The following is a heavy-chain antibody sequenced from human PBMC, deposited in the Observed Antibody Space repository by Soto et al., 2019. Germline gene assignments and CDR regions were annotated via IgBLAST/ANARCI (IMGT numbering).Heavy chain of an antibody. J-gene: IGHJ3*02. V-gene: IGHV1-8*01. Sequence: GASVKVSCKASGYAFTSYDINWVRQATGQGLEWMGWMNPNSGNTGYAQKFQGRVTMTRNTSISTAYMELSSLRSEDTTVYYCVRPMSHSSGWFRSNDAFDIWGQGTMVTVSS. CDR2: MNPNSGNT. CDR3: VRPMSHSSGWFRSNDAFDI. D-gene: IGHD6-19*01. CDR1: GYAFTSYD.